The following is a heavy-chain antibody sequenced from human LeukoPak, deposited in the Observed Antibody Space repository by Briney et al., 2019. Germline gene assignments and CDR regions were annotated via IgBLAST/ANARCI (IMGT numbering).Heavy chain of an antibody. V-gene: IGHV4-34*01. D-gene: IGHD3-22*01. CDR1: GGSFSGYY. CDR2: INHSGST. CDR3: ARGNYYDSSGYYPL. Sequence: SETLSLTCAVYGGSFSGYYWSWIRQPPGKGLEWIGEINHSGSTNYNPSLKSRVTISVDTSKNQFSLKLSSVTAADTAVYYCARGNYYDSSGYYPLWGQGTLVTVSS. J-gene: IGHJ4*02.